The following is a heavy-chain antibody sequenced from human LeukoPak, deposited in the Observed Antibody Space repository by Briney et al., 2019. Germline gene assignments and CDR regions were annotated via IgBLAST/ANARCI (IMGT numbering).Heavy chain of an antibody. Sequence: PSETLSLTCTVSGYSISSGYYWGWIRQPPGKGLEWIGCIYHSGNPYYNPSLKSRVTTSVDTSKNQFSLKLTFVTAADTAVYYCARGRIAALWGQGTLVTVSS. CDR2: IYHSGNP. J-gene: IGHJ4*02. D-gene: IGHD6-13*01. CDR3: ARGRIAAL. V-gene: IGHV4-38-2*02. CDR1: GYSISSGYY.